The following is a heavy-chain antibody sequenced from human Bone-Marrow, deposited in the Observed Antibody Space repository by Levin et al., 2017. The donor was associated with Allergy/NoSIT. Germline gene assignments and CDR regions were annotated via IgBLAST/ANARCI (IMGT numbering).Heavy chain of an antibody. CDR1: GDSISCCY. Sequence: SETLSLTCSVSGDSISCCYWTWIRQPPGKGLEWIGYIYYSGSTNYNPSLKSRVTLSVDTSKKQLSLKLNSVTAADTAVYYCARSLYDSSVYPPGYWGQGTLVTVSS. J-gene: IGHJ4*02. CDR3: ARSLYDSSVYPPGY. D-gene: IGHD3-22*01. CDR2: IYYSGST. V-gene: IGHV4-59*01.